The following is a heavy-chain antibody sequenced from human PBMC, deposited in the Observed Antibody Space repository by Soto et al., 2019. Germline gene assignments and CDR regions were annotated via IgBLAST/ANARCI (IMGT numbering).Heavy chain of an antibody. V-gene: IGHV3-74*01. Sequence: EVQLGESGGGLVQPGGSLRLSCTASGLTFSTYWMHWVRQAPGKGLAWISRLNSGATTANYADSVRGRCTISRDNAKNTVYLQLNSMRDEDTAVYYCARGVPGYYAVDVWGQGTTVTVSS. CDR1: GLTFSTYW. CDR3: ARGVPGYYAVDV. J-gene: IGHJ6*02. CDR2: LNSGATTA.